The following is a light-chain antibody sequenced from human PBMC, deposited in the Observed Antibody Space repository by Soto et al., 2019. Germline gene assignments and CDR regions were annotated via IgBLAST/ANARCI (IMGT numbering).Light chain of an antibody. CDR3: QQTYSTPPT. CDR1: QSISRH. J-gene: IGKJ2*01. CDR2: AAS. Sequence: DIQMNQSPSPLSASVGDRVTITCRASQSISRHLNWYQQKPGKAPNLVIYAASSLQSGVPSRFSSSGSGTDFTLTISILPPEDFATYYCQQTYSTPPTFGQGTKLEIK. V-gene: IGKV1-39*01.